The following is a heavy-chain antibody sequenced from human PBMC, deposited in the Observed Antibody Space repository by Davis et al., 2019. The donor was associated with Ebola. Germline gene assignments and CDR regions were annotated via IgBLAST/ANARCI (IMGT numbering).Heavy chain of an antibody. CDR2: ISISSAFI. CDR3: ARGGYYDDSGYSHAAFDI. V-gene: IGHV3-21*01. J-gene: IGHJ3*02. CDR1: GFTFSTYT. D-gene: IGHD3-22*01. Sequence: GESLKISCAASGFTFSTYTMTWVRQAPEKGLEWVSSISISSAFIYYADSAKGRFTISRDNAKNSLYLQMNSLRAEDTAVYYCARGGYYDDSGYSHAAFDIWGQGTMVTVSS.